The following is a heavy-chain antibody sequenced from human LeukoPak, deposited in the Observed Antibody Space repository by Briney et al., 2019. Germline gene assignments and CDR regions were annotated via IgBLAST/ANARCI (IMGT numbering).Heavy chain of an antibody. CDR1: GGSISSGGYY. D-gene: IGHD6-13*01. J-gene: IGHJ4*02. Sequence: SQTLSLTCTVSGGSISSGGYYWSWIRQHPGRGLEWIGYIYDRGSTYYNPSLMSRATVSADRSKNQFSLKLTSVTAADTAVYFCARRITVAGIFDYWGQGILVTVSS. V-gene: IGHV4-31*03. CDR3: ARRITVAGIFDY. CDR2: IYDRGST.